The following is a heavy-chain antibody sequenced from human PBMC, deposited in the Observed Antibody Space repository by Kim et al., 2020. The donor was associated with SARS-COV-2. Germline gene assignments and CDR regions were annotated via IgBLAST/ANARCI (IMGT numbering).Heavy chain of an antibody. J-gene: IGHJ2*01. CDR2: ISSHSSYI. Sequence: GGSLRLSCAASGFTFSSYSMNWVRQVPGKGLEWVSSISSHSSYIYYADSVKGRFTISRDNAKNSLYLQIDSLRAEDTALYYCARDMAHNSFVIWGRGTLVTLSS. V-gene: IGHV3-21*01. D-gene: IGHD1-20*01. CDR1: GFTFSSYS. CDR3: ARDMAHNSFVI.